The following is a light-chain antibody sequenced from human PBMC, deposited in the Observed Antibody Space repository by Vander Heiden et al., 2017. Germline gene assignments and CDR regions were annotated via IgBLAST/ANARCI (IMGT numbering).Light chain of an antibody. CDR1: QDIINY. CDR2: DAS. J-gene: IGKJ5*01. Sequence: DIQMTQSPSSLSASVGDRVTITCQASQDIINYLNWYQQKPGKAPKLLIYDASNLETGVPSRFSGSGSGTVFTFTISSLQPEDIATYYCQHYDNLPLTFGEGTRVE. CDR3: QHYDNLPLT. V-gene: IGKV1-33*01.